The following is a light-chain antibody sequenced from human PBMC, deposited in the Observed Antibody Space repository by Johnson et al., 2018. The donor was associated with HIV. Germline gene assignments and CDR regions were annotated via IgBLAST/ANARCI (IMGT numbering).Light chain of an antibody. CDR2: DNN. CDR3: GTWDSSLSAGGV. CDR1: TSNIGNNY. Sequence: QSILTQPPSVSAAPGQKVTISCSGSTSNIGNNYVSWYQQLPGTAPKLLIYDNNKLPSGIPDLFSGSKSGTSATLGITGLQTGDEADYYCGTWDSSLSAGGVFGTGTKVTVL. V-gene: IGLV1-51*01. J-gene: IGLJ1*01.